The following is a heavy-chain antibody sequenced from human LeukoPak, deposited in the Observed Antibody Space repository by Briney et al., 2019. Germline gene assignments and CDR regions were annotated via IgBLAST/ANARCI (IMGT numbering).Heavy chain of an antibody. D-gene: IGHD3-10*01. CDR2: ISSSGSTI. Sequence: GGSLRLSCAASGFTFSDYYMSWIRQAPGKGLELVSYISSSGSTIYYADSVKGRFTISRDNAKNSLYLQMNSLRAEDTAVYYCAKDRVLWFGESSYYFDYWGQGTLVTVSS. J-gene: IGHJ4*02. V-gene: IGHV3-11*04. CDR1: GFTFSDYY. CDR3: AKDRVLWFGESSYYFDY.